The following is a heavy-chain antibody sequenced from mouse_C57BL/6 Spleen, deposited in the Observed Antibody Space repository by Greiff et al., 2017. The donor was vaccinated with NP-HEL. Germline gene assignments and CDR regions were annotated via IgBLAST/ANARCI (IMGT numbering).Heavy chain of an antibody. Sequence: QVQLKQPGAELVRPGSSVKLSCKASGYTFTSYWMDWVKQRPGQGLEWIGNIYPSDSETHYNQKFKDKATLTVDKSSSTAYMQLSSLTSEDSAVYYCARYGNYPFAYWGQGTLVTVSA. CDR3: ARYGNYPFAY. CDR1: GYTFTSYW. CDR2: IYPSDSET. J-gene: IGHJ3*01. D-gene: IGHD2-1*01. V-gene: IGHV1-61*01.